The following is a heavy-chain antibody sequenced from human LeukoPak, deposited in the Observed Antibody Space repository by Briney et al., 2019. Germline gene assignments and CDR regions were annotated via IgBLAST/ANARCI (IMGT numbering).Heavy chain of an antibody. J-gene: IGHJ2*01. Sequence: ASVKVSCKASGGTFSIYAISWVRQAPGQGLEWMGRIIPIFGTANYAQKFQGRVTITTDESTSTAYMELSSLRSEDTAVYYCARGLVVVAATPYWYFDLWGRGTLVTVSS. V-gene: IGHV1-69*05. CDR1: GGTFSIYA. D-gene: IGHD2-15*01. CDR2: IIPIFGTA. CDR3: ARGLVVVAATPYWYFDL.